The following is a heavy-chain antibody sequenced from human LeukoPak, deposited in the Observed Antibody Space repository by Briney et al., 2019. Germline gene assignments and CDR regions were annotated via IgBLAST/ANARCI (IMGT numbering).Heavy chain of an antibody. CDR2: IKQDGSEK. CDR3: VRDRYITIFGVAGA. D-gene: IGHD3-3*01. V-gene: IGHV3-7*01. Sequence: PGGSLRLSCAASGFTFSNYWMSWVRQTPGKGLEWVANIKQDGSEKYYVDSVKGRFTISRDDAKNSLYLQMNSLRAEDTALYYCVRDRYITIFGVAGAWGQGTLVTVSS. CDR1: GFTFSNYW. J-gene: IGHJ5*02.